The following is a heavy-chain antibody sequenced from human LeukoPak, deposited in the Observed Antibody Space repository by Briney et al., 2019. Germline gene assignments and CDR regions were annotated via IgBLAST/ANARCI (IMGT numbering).Heavy chain of an antibody. CDR2: ISYDGSNK. CDR3: ARDRVSYYYDSSGYYDWFDP. Sequence: GSLRLSCAASGFTFSSYAMHWVRQAPGKGLEWVAVISYDGSNKYYADSVKGRFTISRDNSKNTLYLQMNSLRAEDTAVYYCARDRVSYYYDSSGYYDWFDPWGQGTLVTVSS. CDR1: GFTFSSYA. V-gene: IGHV3-30*04. D-gene: IGHD3-22*01. J-gene: IGHJ5*02.